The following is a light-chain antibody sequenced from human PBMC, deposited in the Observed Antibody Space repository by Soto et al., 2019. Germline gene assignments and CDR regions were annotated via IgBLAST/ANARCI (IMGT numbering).Light chain of an antibody. Sequence: IGWTQAPATLSLSPWERATLSCRASQSVSSSLAWYQQKPGQAPRLLISDASNRATGVPARFSGSGSGTDFTLTISSLEPADFAVYYCQQRKTFGGGTKVDI. V-gene: IGKV3-11*01. CDR2: DAS. CDR1: QSVSSS. J-gene: IGKJ4*01. CDR3: QQRKT.